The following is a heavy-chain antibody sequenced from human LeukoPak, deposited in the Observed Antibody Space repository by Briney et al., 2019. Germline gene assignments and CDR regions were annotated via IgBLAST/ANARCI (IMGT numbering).Heavy chain of an antibody. CDR3: AKDGGLWVSAHWGDS. J-gene: IGHJ4*02. V-gene: IGHV3-23*01. CDR1: GFTFSSYT. Sequence: GGSLRLSCAASGFTFSSYTMSWVRQAPGKGLEWVSTITTSAGNTYYADSVKGRFTVSRDNSKNTLFLQMNSLRAEDTAVYYCAKDGGLWVSAHWGDSWGRGTLVTVSS. D-gene: IGHD7-27*01. CDR2: ITTSAGNT.